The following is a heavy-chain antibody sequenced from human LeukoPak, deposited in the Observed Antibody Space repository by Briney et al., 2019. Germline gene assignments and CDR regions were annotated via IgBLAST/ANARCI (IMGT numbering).Heavy chain of an antibody. V-gene: IGHV4-34*01. CDR1: GGSFSGYY. CDR3: ARGPDVYSSSWYGGGMDV. CDR2: INHSGST. D-gene: IGHD6-13*01. J-gene: IGHJ6*02. Sequence: RASETLSLTCAVYGGSFSGYYWSWIRQPPGKGLEWIGEINHSGSTNYNPSLKSRVTISVDTSKNQFSLKRSSVTAADTAVYYCARGPDVYSSSWYGGGMDVWGQGTTVTVSS.